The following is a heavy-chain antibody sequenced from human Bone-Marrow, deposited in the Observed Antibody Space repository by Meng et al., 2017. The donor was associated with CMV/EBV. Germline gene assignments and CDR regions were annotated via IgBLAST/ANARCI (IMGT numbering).Heavy chain of an antibody. Sequence: GESLKISCAASGFTFSDYYMSWIRQAPGKGLEWVSAISGSGGSTYYADSVKGRFTISRDNSKNTLYLQMNSLRAEDTAVYYCAKDVDFWSGYPIDYWGQGTLVTVSS. D-gene: IGHD3-3*01. J-gene: IGHJ4*02. CDR2: ISGSGGST. CDR1: GFTFSDYY. CDR3: AKDVDFWSGYPIDY. V-gene: IGHV3-23*01.